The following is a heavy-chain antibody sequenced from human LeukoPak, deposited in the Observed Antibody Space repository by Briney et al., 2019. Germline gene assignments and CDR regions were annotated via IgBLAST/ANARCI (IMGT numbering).Heavy chain of an antibody. Sequence: PGGSLRLSCAASGFTFSRYALHWVRQAPGKGLEWVAAISYDGSNKYYADSVKGRFTISRDNSKNTLYLQMSTLRAEDTAVYYCAKGSTSFWFFDLWGRGTLVTVSS. D-gene: IGHD4-11*01. J-gene: IGHJ2*01. CDR3: AKGSTSFWFFDL. CDR2: ISYDGSNK. CDR1: GFTFSRYA. V-gene: IGHV3-30-3*01.